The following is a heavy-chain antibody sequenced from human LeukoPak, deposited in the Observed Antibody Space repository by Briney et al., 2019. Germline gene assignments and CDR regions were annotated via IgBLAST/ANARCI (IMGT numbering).Heavy chain of an antibody. CDR3: ARVRRRYYYDSSGYLDY. CDR2: IYPGDSDT. CDR1: GYSFTSYW. V-gene: IGHV5-51*01. Sequence: GESLKISCEGSGYSFTSYWIAWVRQMPGKGLEWMGIIYPGDSDTRYSPSLQGQVTISADKSISTAYLQWSSLKASDTAMYYCARVRRRYYYDSSGYLDYWGQGTLVTVSS. J-gene: IGHJ4*02. D-gene: IGHD3-22*01.